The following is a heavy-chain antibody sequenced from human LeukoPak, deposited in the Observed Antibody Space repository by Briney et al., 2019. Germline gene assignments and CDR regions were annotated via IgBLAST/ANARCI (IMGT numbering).Heavy chain of an antibody. CDR2: IYTSGST. CDR3: ARDMPFEDYMDV. V-gene: IGHV4-61*02. CDR1: GGSISSGSYY. Sequence: SETLSLTCTVSGGSISSGSYYWSWIRQPAGKGLEWIRRIYTSGSTNYNPSLKSRVTISVDTFKNQFSLKLSSVTAADTAVYYCARDMPFEDYMDVWGKGTTVTVSS. J-gene: IGHJ6*03. D-gene: IGHD2-2*01.